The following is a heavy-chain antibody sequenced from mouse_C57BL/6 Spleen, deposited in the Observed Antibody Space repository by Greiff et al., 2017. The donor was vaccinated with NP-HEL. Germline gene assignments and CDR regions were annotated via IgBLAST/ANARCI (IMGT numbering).Heavy chain of an antibody. V-gene: IGHV1-85*01. CDR1: GYTFTSYD. CDR2: IYPTDGST. Sequence: VQLQQSGPELVKPGASVKLSCKASGYTFTSYDINWVKQRPGQGLEWIGWIYPTDGSTNYNEKFKGKATLTVDTSSSTAYMELHSLTSEDSAVYVGASPYGSSSDYYAMDYWGQGTSVTVSS. CDR3: ASPYGSSSDYYAMDY. D-gene: IGHD1-1*01. J-gene: IGHJ4*01.